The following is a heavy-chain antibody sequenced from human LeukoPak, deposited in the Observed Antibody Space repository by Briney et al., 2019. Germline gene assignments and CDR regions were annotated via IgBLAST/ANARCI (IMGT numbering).Heavy chain of an antibody. CDR3: AKDTLALGYYYYYGMDV. CDR1: GFTFDDYA. V-gene: IGHV3-9*01. D-gene: IGHD7-27*01. CDR2: ISWNSGSI. J-gene: IGHJ6*02. Sequence: GGSLRLSCAASGFTFDDYAMHWVRQAPGKGLEWVSGISWNSGSIGYADSVKGRFTISRDNAKNSLYLQMNSLRAEDTALYYCAKDTLALGYYYYYGMDVWGQGTTVTVSS.